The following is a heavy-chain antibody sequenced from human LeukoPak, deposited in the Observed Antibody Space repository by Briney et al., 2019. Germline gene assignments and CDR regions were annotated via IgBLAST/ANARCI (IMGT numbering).Heavy chain of an antibody. CDR1: GGSLIGYY. D-gene: IGHD1-20*01. CDR3: ARSYNWKRIGAFDI. V-gene: IGHV4-34*01. Sequence: SETLSLTCAVYGGSLIGYYWGWIRQPPGKGVDWIGEINRRWSTNYNPSLKSRVTKSVDMPKNNLSRTLRAENGAHTPVYSGARSYNWKRIGAFDIWGQGTMVTVSS. J-gene: IGHJ3*02. CDR2: INRRWST.